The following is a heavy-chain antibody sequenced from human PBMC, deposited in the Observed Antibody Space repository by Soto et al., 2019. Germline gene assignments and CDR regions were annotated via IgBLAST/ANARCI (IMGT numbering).Heavy chain of an antibody. CDR3: ARDLSPNPLPYYMDG. CDR1: GFTFNDHL. Sequence: QVQLVESGGGVVQPGRSLRLSCTASGFTFNDHLMHWVRQAPGRGLEWVAVVWSDGSNKFYADSVKGRFTISRDNSYKTLFLQMNSLRAEDTAVYYCARDLSPNPLPYYMDGWGTGTTVTVSS. V-gene: IGHV3-33*01. D-gene: IGHD3-16*02. J-gene: IGHJ6*03. CDR2: VWSDGSNK.